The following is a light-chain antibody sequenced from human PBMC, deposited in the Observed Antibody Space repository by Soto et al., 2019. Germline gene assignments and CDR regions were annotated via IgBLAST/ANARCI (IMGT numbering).Light chain of an antibody. CDR2: GAS. CDR1: LTIGHS. J-gene: IGKJ1*01. CDR3: KQTYNLPRT. Sequence: DIQMTQSPSSLSASVGDRVTSTCRASLTIGHSLSWFQQKAGKPPTLLIYGASALQRGVPARFSGSGSGTEFTLTINKMQREDFATYYCKQTYNLPRTFGQGTKVDIK. V-gene: IGKV1-39*01.